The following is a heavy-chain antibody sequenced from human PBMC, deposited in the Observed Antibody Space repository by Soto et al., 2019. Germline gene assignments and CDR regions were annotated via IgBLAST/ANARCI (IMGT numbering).Heavy chain of an antibody. V-gene: IGHV1-8*01. CDR1: GYTFTSYD. D-gene: IGHD3-22*01. J-gene: IGHJ5*02. CDR3: ARTYYDSSGPGSRFDP. Sequence: ASVKVSCKASGYTFTSYDINWVRQATGQGLEWMGWMNPNSGNTGYAQKFQGRVTMTRNTSISTAYMELSSLRSEDTAVYYCARTYYDSSGPGSRFDPWGQGTLVTVSS. CDR2: MNPNSGNT.